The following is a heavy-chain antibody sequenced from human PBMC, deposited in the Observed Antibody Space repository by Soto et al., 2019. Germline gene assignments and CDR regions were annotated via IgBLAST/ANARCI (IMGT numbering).Heavy chain of an antibody. CDR3: ARDDYSWARDY. D-gene: IGHD4-4*01. CDR1: GFTFSSHW. V-gene: IGHV3-7*01. J-gene: IGHJ4*01. CDR2: IKHDGSET. Sequence: EVQLVESGGGLVQPGGSLRLSCAASGFTFSSHWMSWVRQAPGKGLEWVANIKHDGSETYYVDSVKGRFTISRDNAKNSLYLQMHSPRAEDTAVYYCARDDYSWARDYWGHGTLVTVSS.